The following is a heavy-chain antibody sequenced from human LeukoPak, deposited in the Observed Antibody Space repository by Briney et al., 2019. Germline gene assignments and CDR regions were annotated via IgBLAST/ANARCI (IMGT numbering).Heavy chain of an antibody. J-gene: IGHJ3*02. CDR1: GFTFSSYA. CDR2: ISYDGSNK. Sequence: PGRSPRLSCAASGFTFSSYAMHWIRQAPGKGLEWVAVISYDGSNKYYADSVKGRFTISRDNSKNTLYLQMNSLRAEDTAVYYCARALWATDGAFDIWGQGTMVTVSS. D-gene: IGHD2-21*01. CDR3: ARALWATDGAFDI. V-gene: IGHV3-30-3*01.